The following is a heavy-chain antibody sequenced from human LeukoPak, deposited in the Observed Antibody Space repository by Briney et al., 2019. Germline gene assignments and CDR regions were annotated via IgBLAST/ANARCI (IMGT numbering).Heavy chain of an antibody. Sequence: GGSLRLSCAASGFTFSSYWMSWVRQAPGKGLEWVANIKQDGSEKYYVDSVKGRFTISRDNAKNSLYLQMNSLRAEDTAVYYCAKPARTDYADYWGQGTLVTVSS. V-gene: IGHV3-7*03. CDR1: GFTFSSYW. D-gene: IGHD1-14*01. CDR3: AKPARTDYADY. J-gene: IGHJ4*02. CDR2: IKQDGSEK.